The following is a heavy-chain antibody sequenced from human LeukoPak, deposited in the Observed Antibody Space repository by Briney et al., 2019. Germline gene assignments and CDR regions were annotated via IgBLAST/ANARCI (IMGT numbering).Heavy chain of an antibody. CDR2: IYYTGNT. CDR3: ASGSVVTALDQ. CDR1: GGSITTYY. D-gene: IGHD2-21*02. J-gene: IGHJ4*02. V-gene: IGHV4-59*01. Sequence: PSETLSLTCAVSGGSITTYYWTWIRQPPGQALERIGYIYYTGNTKYNPSLESRVTMSIDTSKNEFSLKIYSVNAADTAVYLCASGSVVTALDQWGQGTLVTVSS.